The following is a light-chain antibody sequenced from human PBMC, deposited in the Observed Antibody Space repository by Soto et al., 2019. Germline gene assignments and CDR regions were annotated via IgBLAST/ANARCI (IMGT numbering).Light chain of an antibody. CDR1: SSNIGSNT. J-gene: IGLJ3*02. CDR3: AAWDDSLSWV. V-gene: IGLV1-44*01. Sequence: QSVLTQPPSASGTPGQRVTISCSGSSSNIGSNTVNWDQQLPGTAPKHLIFSNNQRPSGVPDRFSGSKSGTSASLAISGLQPEDEADYYCAAWDDSLSWVFGGGTKLTV. CDR2: SNN.